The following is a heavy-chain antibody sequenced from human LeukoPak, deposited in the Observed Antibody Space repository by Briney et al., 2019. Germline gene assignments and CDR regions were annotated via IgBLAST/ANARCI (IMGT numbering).Heavy chain of an antibody. V-gene: IGHV3-30*03. CDR1: GFTFSSYG. J-gene: IGHJ4*02. D-gene: IGHD5-18*01. CDR3: ARGPGLAMGKGYFDY. CDR2: ISYDGSNK. Sequence: PGRSLRLSCAASGFTFSSYGMHWVRQAPGKGLEWVAVISYDGSNKYYADSVKSRFTISRDNSKNTLYLQMDSLRADDTAVYYCARGPGLAMGKGYFDYCGQGTLVTVSS.